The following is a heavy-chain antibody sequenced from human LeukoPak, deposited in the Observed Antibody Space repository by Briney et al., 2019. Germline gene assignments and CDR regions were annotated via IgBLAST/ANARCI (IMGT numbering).Heavy chain of an antibody. V-gene: IGHV3-23*01. Sequence: GGSLRLSCAASGFTFSSYAMTWVRQSPGKGLEWVSSISGSGGNTYSADSVKGRCTISRDNSKKTLYLQMNSLRAEDTAVYYCAKGMSATSGYLELEYWGQGTLVTVSS. J-gene: IGHJ4*02. D-gene: IGHD3-22*01. CDR3: AKGMSATSGYLELEY. CDR2: ISGSGGNT. CDR1: GFTFSSYA.